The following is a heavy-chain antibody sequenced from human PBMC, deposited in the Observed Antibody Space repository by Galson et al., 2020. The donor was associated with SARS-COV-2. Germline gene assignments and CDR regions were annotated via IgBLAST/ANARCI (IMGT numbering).Heavy chain of an antibody. Sequence: SETLSLTCTVSGGSISTSSDYWGWIRQPPGKGLEWIGTISYSGSTYYNPSLKSRVIISVDRSKNQFSLKLSSVTAADTAVYYCARDGLRDAFDIWGQGTMVTVSS. CDR3: ARDGLRDAFDI. CDR1: GGSISTSSDY. J-gene: IGHJ3*02. V-gene: IGHV4-39*07. CDR2: ISYSGST. D-gene: IGHD5-12*01.